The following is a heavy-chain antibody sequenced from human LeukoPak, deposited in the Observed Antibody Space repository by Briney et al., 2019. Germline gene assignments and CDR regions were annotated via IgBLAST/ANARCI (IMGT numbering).Heavy chain of an antibody. V-gene: IGHV3-9*01. Sequence: GRSLRLSCAASGFTFDDYAMHWVRQAPGKGLEWVSGISWNSGSIGYADSVKGRFTISRDNAKNSLYLQMNSLRAEDTALYYCAKDKKGAGPYISDYWGQGTLVTVSS. J-gene: IGHJ4*02. CDR3: AKDKKGAGPYISDY. CDR1: GFTFDDYA. D-gene: IGHD1-26*01. CDR2: ISWNSGSI.